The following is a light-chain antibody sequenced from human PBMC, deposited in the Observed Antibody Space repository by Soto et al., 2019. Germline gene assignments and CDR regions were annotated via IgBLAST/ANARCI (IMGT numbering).Light chain of an antibody. CDR1: QSVSIH. J-gene: IGKJ4*01. V-gene: IGKV3-15*01. Sequence: VMTQSPVTLSVSLGERATLSCRASQSVSIHLAWYQQKPGQAPRLLIYDTSTRATGIPARFSGSGSGTEFTLTISSLQSEDFAVYYCQQYSNWLTFGGGTKVDIK. CDR2: DTS. CDR3: QQYSNWLT.